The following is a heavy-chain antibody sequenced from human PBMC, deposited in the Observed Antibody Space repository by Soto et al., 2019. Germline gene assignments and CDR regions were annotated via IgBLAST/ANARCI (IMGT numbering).Heavy chain of an antibody. J-gene: IGHJ6*02. CDR3: TTNYDILTGTSYYYYGMDV. D-gene: IGHD3-9*01. CDR2: ISGSGGST. Sequence: LRLSCVASGFTFSSYAMSWFLQAPGKGLEWVSTISGSGGSTYYADSVRGRFTISRDNSKNTLYLQMNSLRAEDTAVYYCTTNYDILTGTSYYYYGMDVWGQGTKVTVSS. CDR1: GFTFSSYA. V-gene: IGHV3-23*01.